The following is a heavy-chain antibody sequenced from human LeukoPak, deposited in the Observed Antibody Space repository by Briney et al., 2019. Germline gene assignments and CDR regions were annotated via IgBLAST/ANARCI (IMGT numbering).Heavy chain of an antibody. CDR2: IYYSGST. CDR1: GGSISSYY. V-gene: IGHV4-59*01. CDR3: ARSIDYGGEYYFDY. D-gene: IGHD4-23*01. J-gene: IGHJ4*02. Sequence: PSETLSLTCTVSGGSISSYYWSWIRQPPGKGLEWIGYIYYSGSTNYNPSLKSRVTISVDTSKNQFSLKLSSVTAADTAVYYCARSIDYGGEYYFDYWGQGTLVTVSS.